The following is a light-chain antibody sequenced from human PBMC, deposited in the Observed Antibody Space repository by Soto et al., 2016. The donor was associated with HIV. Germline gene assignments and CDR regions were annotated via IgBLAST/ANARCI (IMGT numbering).Light chain of an antibody. CDR1: QDISNY. CDR2: GAS. V-gene: IGKV1-33*01. CDR3: QQYDDLPIT. Sequence: DIQMTQSPSSLPASVGDRVTITCQSNQDISNYLNWYQKKPGKAPKLLIYGASNLETGVPSRFSGSGSGTYFIFIISSLQPEDIASYYCQQYDDLPITFGQGTRLEI. J-gene: IGKJ5*01.